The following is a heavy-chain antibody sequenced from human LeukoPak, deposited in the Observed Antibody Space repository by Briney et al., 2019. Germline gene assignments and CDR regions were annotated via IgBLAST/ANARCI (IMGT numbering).Heavy chain of an antibody. Sequence: GGSLRLSCAASGYTFSDYSMNWVRQAPGKGLEWVAVISYDGSNKYYADSVKGRFTISRDNSKNTLYLQMNSLRAEDTAVYYCAKADSSGWTFDYWGQGTLVTVSS. CDR1: GYTFSDYS. V-gene: IGHV3-30*18. CDR3: AKADSSGWTFDY. D-gene: IGHD6-19*01. J-gene: IGHJ4*02. CDR2: ISYDGSNK.